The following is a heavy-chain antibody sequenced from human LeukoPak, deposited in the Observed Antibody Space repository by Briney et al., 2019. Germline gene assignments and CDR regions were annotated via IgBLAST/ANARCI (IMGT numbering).Heavy chain of an antibody. Sequence: GESLKISCKGSGYSFTSHWIGWVRQMPGKGLEWMGIIYPGDSDTRYSPSFQGQVTISADKSISTAYLQWSSLKASDTAMYYCARPIGGHYYDSSGYFDYWGQGTLVTVSS. D-gene: IGHD3-22*01. J-gene: IGHJ4*02. CDR3: ARPIGGHYYDSSGYFDY. CDR2: IYPGDSDT. V-gene: IGHV5-51*01. CDR1: GYSFTSHW.